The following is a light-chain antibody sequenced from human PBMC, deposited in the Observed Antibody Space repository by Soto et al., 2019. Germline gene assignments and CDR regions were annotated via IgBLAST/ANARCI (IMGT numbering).Light chain of an antibody. CDR2: GES. J-gene: IGKJ5*01. Sequence: DIVWTQYPDTLSLSPGERFPLSCLASQIVSSDYLVWYQQKPGLPPRLLIYGESRRATGIPDRFSGSGSGTDFILTISRLQTEDFAVYYCQLYGISPQFGQGTRMDIK. V-gene: IGKV3-20*01. CDR3: QLYGISPQ. CDR1: QIVSSDY.